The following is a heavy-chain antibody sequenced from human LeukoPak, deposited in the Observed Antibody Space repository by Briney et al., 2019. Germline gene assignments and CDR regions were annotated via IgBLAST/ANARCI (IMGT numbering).Heavy chain of an antibody. CDR2: IRDSGRT. Sequence: SETLSLTCFVSGGSISSTYFWAWIRQSPGKGLEYIGIIRDSGRTYYNPFLKSRVTISVDTSKAQFSLRVSSVTAADTGVFYCARGGLRGSDLPALFDYWGQGTLVTVSS. CDR3: ARGGLRGSDLPALFDY. J-gene: IGHJ4*02. V-gene: IGHV4-39*07. D-gene: IGHD1-26*01. CDR1: GGSISSTYF.